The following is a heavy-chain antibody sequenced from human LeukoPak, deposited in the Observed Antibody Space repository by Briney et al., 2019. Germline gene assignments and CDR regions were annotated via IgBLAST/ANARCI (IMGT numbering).Heavy chain of an antibody. CDR3: ARTIIIPRYYGFDV. J-gene: IGHJ6*02. CDR1: GGSIGNADDF. CDR2: IYHSGTT. V-gene: IGHV4-30-4*01. Sequence: SQTLSLTCTVSGGSIGNADDFWSWIRQTPGKGLEWIGYIYHSGTTTYNPSLNGRVTMSVDTSKNLLSLTLTSVTAADTAVYYCARTIIIPRYYGFDVWGQGTTVTVSS. D-gene: IGHD3-10*01.